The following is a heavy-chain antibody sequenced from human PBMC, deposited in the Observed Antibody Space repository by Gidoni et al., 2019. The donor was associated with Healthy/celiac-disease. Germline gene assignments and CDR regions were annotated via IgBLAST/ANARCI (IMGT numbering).Heavy chain of an antibody. CDR2: INPNSGGT. V-gene: IGHV1-2*02. Sequence: VQLVQSGAEVKKPGASVQVSCKASGYTLTGYYMHWVRQAPGQGLEWMGWINPNSGGTNYAQKFQGRVTMTRDTSISTAYMELSRLRSDDTAVYYCARGLSLVRGVIDYWGQGTLVTVSS. CDR3: ARGLSLVRGVIDY. D-gene: IGHD3-10*01. CDR1: GYTLTGYY. J-gene: IGHJ4*02.